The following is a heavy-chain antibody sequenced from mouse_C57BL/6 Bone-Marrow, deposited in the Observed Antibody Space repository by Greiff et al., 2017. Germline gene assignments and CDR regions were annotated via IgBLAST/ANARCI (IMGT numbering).Heavy chain of an antibody. J-gene: IGHJ4*01. CDR2: IDPSDSYT. V-gene: IGHV1-50*01. Sequence: VQLQQPGAELVKPGASVKLSCKASGYTFTSYWMQWVKQRPGQGLEWIGEIDPSDSYTNYNQKFKGKATLTVDTSSGPAYMQLSSLTSEDSAVYYCAYDYDKGGHYYAMDYWGQGTSVTVSS. D-gene: IGHD2-4*01. CDR3: AYDYDKGGHYYAMDY. CDR1: GYTFTSYW.